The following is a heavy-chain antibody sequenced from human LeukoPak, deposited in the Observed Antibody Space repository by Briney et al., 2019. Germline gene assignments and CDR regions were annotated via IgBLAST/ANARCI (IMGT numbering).Heavy chain of an antibody. CDR2: IWYDGSNK. J-gene: IGHJ4*02. CDR3: ARDLRGFGDFWAFDY. Sequence: GGSLRLSCGASGFTFSNYGMHWVRQAPGKGLEWVALIWYDGSNKYYADSVKGRFTISRDNSKNTPYLQMNSLRAEDTAVYYCARDLRGFGDFWAFDYWGQGTRVTVSS. D-gene: IGHD3-10*01. CDR1: GFTFSNYG. V-gene: IGHV3-33*01.